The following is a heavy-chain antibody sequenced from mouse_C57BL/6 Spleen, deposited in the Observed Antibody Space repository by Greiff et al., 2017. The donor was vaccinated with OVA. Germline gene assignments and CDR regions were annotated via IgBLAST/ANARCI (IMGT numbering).Heavy chain of an antibody. CDR3: ARRSLKDYAMDY. CDR1: GYTFTDYN. J-gene: IGHJ4*01. V-gene: IGHV1-18*01. CDR2: INPNNGGT. D-gene: IGHD6-2*01. Sequence: EVQLQQSGPELVKPGASVKIPCKASGYTFTDYNMDWVKQSHGKSLEWIGDINPNNGGTIYNQKFKGKATLTVDKSSSAAYMELRSLTSEDTAVYYCARRSLKDYAMDYWGQGTSVTVSS.